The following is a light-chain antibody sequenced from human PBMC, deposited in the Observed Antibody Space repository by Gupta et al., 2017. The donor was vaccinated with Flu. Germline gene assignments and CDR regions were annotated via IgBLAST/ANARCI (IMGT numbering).Light chain of an antibody. V-gene: IGLV3-21*02. CDR3: QVWDSSSDKYV. J-gene: IGLJ1*01. CDR2: DNS. CDR1: NMGTKS. Sequence: GQTARSTCGGNNMGTKSVHWYQQKPGQAPVLVVYDNSDRPSGIPERFSGSNSGNTATLTISRVEAGDEADYYCQVWDSSSDKYVFVTGTKVTVL.